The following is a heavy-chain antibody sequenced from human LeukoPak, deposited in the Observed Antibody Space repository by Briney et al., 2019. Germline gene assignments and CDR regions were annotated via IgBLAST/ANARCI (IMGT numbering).Heavy chain of an antibody. CDR1: GGSISSYY. J-gene: IGHJ5*02. CDR3: ARGPPKRYYDILTGYSLNWFDP. CDR2: IYYSGST. Sequence: SEALSLTCTVSGGSISSYYWSWIRQPPGKGLEWIGYIYYSGSTNYNPSLKSRVTISVDTSKNQFSLKLSSVTAADTAVYYCARGPPKRYYDILTGYSLNWFDPWGQGTLVTVSS. V-gene: IGHV4-59*01. D-gene: IGHD3-9*01.